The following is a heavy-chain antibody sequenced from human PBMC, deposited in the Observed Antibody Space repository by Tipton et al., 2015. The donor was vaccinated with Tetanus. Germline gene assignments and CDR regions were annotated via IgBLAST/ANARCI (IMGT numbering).Heavy chain of an antibody. Sequence: GLVKPSETLSLICTVSGGSMNSYYWSWIRQPPGKGLEWIGYIYYTGSTNYNPSLKSGVTISLDTSKNQFSLKLTSVSAADTAVYYCARGVTDGYNRRFDYWGQGILVTVSS. CDR3: ARGVTDGYNRRFDY. D-gene: IGHD5-24*01. CDR1: GGSMNSYY. V-gene: IGHV4-59*01. CDR2: IYYTGST. J-gene: IGHJ4*02.